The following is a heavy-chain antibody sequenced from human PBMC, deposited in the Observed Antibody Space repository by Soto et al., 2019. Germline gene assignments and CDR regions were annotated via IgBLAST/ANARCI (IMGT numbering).Heavy chain of an antibody. CDR2: IYTSGST. CDR1: GGSISSYY. Sequence: SETLSLTCTVSGGSISSYYWSWIRQPAGKGLEWIGRIYTSGSTNYNPSLKSRVTVSVDTSKNQFSLKLSSVTAADTAVYYCARVIVVVAASGPNWFDPWGQGTLVTVSS. D-gene: IGHD2-15*01. V-gene: IGHV4-4*07. CDR3: ARVIVVVAASGPNWFDP. J-gene: IGHJ5*02.